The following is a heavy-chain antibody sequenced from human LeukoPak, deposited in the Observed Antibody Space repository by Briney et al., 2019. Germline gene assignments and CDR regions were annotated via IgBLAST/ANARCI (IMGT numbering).Heavy chain of an antibody. J-gene: IGHJ4*02. CDR1: GGSISSSSYY. CDR3: ARNLIVVVPAAIRGPFDY. CDR2: IYYSGST. V-gene: IGHV4-39*01. Sequence: SETLSLTCTVSGGSISSSSYYWGWIRQPPGKGLEWIGSIYYSGSTYYNPSLKSRVTISVDTSKNQFSLKLSSVTAADTAVYYCARNLIVVVPAAIRGPFDYWGQGTLVTVSS. D-gene: IGHD2-2*02.